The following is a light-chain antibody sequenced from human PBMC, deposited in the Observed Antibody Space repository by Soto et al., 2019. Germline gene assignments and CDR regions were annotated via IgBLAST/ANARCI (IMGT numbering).Light chain of an antibody. J-gene: IGKJ2*01. CDR1: QSVTTN. V-gene: IGKV3-15*01. Sequence: EIVMTQSPGTLSLSPGERVTLSCRASQSVTTNLAWYQQKPGQTPSLLIYDISARASGIPARFSGSGSGTDFTLTISRLQSEDSAVYYCQQYLDWPLTFGQGTKVEI. CDR3: QQYLDWPLT. CDR2: DIS.